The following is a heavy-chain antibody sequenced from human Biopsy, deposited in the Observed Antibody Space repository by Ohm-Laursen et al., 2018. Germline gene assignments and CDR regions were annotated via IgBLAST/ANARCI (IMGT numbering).Heavy chain of an antibody. Sequence: SLRLSCAASGFSFSSYGMHWVRQAPGKGLEWVAFIFYDGSNTYYADSVKGRFTISRDNSRDTLYLQMSSLRSADTAVYFCARNTGWYGDLYYFDYWGQGTLVTVSS. CDR3: ARNTGWYGDLYYFDY. CDR1: GFSFSSYG. CDR2: IFYDGSNT. V-gene: IGHV3-30*03. J-gene: IGHJ4*02. D-gene: IGHD6-19*01.